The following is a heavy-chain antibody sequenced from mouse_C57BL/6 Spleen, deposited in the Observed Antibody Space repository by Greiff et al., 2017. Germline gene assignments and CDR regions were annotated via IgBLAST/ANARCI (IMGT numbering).Heavy chain of an antibody. CDR2: IDPSDSYT. V-gene: IGHV1-69*01. CDR3: ARSGDGYYGFAY. D-gene: IGHD2-3*01. CDR1: GYTFTSYW. Sequence: QVQLQQPGAELVMPGASVKLSCKASGYTFTSYWMHWVKQRPGQGLEWIGEIDPSDSYTNYNQKCKGKSTLTVDKSSSTAYMQLSSLTSEDSAVYYCARSGDGYYGFAYWGQGTLVTVSA. J-gene: IGHJ3*01.